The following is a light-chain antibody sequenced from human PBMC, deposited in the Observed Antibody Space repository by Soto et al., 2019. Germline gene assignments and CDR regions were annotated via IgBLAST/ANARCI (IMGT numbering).Light chain of an antibody. CDR3: QSYDVSLTAYV. V-gene: IGLV1-40*01. J-gene: IGLJ1*01. Sequence: QSVLTQPPSVSGAPGQRFTFSCTGSSSNIGAGYDVHWYQQFPGTAPKLLISGNINRPSGIPDRFSGSKSGTSASLAITGLQTEDEADYYCQSYDVSLTAYVFGTGTKLTVL. CDR1: SSNIGAGYD. CDR2: GNI.